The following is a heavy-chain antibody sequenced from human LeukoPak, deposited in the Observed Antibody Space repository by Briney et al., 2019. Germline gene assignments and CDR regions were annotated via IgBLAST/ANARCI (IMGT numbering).Heavy chain of an antibody. Sequence: SETLSLTCAVSGGSISSSNWWSWVRQPPGKGLEWIGEIYHSGSTNYNPSLKSRVTISVDKSKNQFSLKLSSVTAADTAVYYCARGVSNVLLWFAFDPWGQGTLVTVSS. D-gene: IGHD3-10*01. CDR2: IYHSGST. CDR1: GGSISSSNW. V-gene: IGHV4-4*02. CDR3: ARGVSNVLLWFAFDP. J-gene: IGHJ5*02.